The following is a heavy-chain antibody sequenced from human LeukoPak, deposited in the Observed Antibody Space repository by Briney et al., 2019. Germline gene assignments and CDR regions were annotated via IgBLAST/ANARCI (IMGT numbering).Heavy chain of an antibody. V-gene: IGHV4-34*01. J-gene: IGHJ4*02. CDR2: INHSGST. Sequence: SETLSLTCAVYGGSFSGYYWSWLRQPPGKGLEWIGEINHSGSTNYNPSLTRRVTISVDTSKNQFSLKMMSVTAADTAVYYCGRGASSGYYYVRERGYYFDYWGQGTLVTVSS. CDR3: GRGASSGYYYVRERGYYFDY. D-gene: IGHD3-22*01. CDR1: GGSFSGYY.